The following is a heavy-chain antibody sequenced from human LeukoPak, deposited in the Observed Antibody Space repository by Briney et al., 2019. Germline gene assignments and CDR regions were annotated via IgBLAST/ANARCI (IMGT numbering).Heavy chain of an antibody. V-gene: IGHV3-30*02. CDR1: GFTFSSYG. J-gene: IGHJ4*02. Sequence: GGSLRLSCAASGFTFSSYGIHCVRQAPGKGLEWVAFIRYDGNNQYYADSVKGRFSISRDNSKSTVDLQMNSLRAEDTAVYYCARDGGLYSVVLGADYNYFDCWGQGTLVTVSS. D-gene: IGHD3-10*01. CDR3: ARDGGLYSVVLGADYNYFDC. CDR2: IRYDGNNQ.